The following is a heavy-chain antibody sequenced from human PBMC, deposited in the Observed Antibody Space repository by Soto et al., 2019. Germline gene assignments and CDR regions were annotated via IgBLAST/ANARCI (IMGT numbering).Heavy chain of an antibody. J-gene: IGHJ4*02. D-gene: IGHD6-19*01. CDR1: GDSISSSNYF. CDR2: IFYSGST. Sequence: SETLSLTCSVSGDSISSSNYFWGWIRQPPGKGLEWIGTIFYSGSTYYNPSLKSRVTISVDTSKNQFSLRLISVTAADTALYYCARRYGWLYFDYWGQGSLVTVSS. V-gene: IGHV4-39*01. CDR3: ARRYGWLYFDY.